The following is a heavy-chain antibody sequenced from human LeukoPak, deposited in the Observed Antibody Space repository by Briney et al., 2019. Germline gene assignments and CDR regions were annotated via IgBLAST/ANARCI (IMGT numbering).Heavy chain of an antibody. Sequence: PGGCLRLSCAASGFTFDDYAMHWVRQAPGKGLEWDSGISWNSGSIGYADSVKGRFTISRDNAKNSLYLQMNSLRAEDTALYYCAKGSGYSSSSGRFDPWGQGTLVTVSS. J-gene: IGHJ5*02. CDR2: ISWNSGSI. V-gene: IGHV3-9*01. D-gene: IGHD6-6*01. CDR1: GFTFDDYA. CDR3: AKGSGYSSSSGRFDP.